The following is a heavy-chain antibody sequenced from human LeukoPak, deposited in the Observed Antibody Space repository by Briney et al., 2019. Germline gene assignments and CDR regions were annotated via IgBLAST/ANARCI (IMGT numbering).Heavy chain of an antibody. D-gene: IGHD3-9*01. CDR2: IYYSGTT. V-gene: IGHV4-31*03. J-gene: IGHJ4*02. CDR3: ARVRYFDWLGADYFDF. CDR1: GVSIDSGDHY. Sequence: SETLSLTCNVSGVSIDSGDHYWSWIRLHPGTGLEWIGSIYYSGTTYYNPSLKSRLVISKDTSKNHISLALTSVTAADTAVYYCARVRYFDWLGADYFDFWGQGTLVTVSS.